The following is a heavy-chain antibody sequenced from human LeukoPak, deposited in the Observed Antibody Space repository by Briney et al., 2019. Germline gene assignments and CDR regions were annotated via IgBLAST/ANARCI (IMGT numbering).Heavy chain of an antibody. CDR3: AKRPSDYGDYVSYFDY. D-gene: IGHD4-17*01. CDR1: GFTFSSYA. V-gene: IGHV3-30*04. J-gene: IGHJ4*02. Sequence: GGSLRLSCAASGFTFSSYAMHWVRQAPGKGLEWVAVISYDGSNKYYADSVKGRFTISRDNSKNTLYLQMNSLRPEDTAVYYCAKRPSDYGDYVSYFDYWGQGTLVTVSS. CDR2: ISYDGSNK.